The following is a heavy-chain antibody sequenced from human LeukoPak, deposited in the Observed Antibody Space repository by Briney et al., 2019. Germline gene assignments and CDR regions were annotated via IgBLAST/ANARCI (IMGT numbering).Heavy chain of an antibody. J-gene: IGHJ4*02. CDR1: GFSFSSYD. D-gene: IGHD1-14*01. CDR3: ARDLNREDFDY. V-gene: IGHV3-33*01. Sequence: GGSLRLSCAASGFSFSSYDMHWVRQAPGKGLEWVAIIWLDGSAEYYGDSVKGRFTVSRNNSKNTLYLQMDSLRVEDTAVYYCARDLNREDFDYWGQGALVAVSS. CDR2: IWLDGSAE.